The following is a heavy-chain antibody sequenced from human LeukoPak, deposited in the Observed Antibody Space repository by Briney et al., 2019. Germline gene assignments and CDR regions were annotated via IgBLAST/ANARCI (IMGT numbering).Heavy chain of an antibody. Sequence: GGSLRLSCTASGFTFSSYWMSWVRQAPGKGLEWVANIKKDGSEKYYVDSVKGRFTISRDNAKTSLYLQMNSLRAGDTAVYYCARDPNRDYYDSSGPNDYWGQGTLVTVSS. CDR2: IKKDGSEK. J-gene: IGHJ4*02. V-gene: IGHV3-7*01. CDR1: GFTFSSYW. D-gene: IGHD3-22*01. CDR3: ARDPNRDYYDSSGPNDY.